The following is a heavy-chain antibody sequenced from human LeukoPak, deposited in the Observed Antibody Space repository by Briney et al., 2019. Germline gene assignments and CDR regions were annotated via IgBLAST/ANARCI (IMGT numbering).Heavy chain of an antibody. V-gene: IGHV3-23*01. J-gene: IGHJ4*02. Sequence: GGSLRLSCAASGFTFSSYAMSWVRQAPGKGLEWVSAISGSGGSTYYADSVKGRFTISRDNSKNTLYLQMNSLRAEDTAVYYCARDIYSGYDIGAFDYWGQGTLVTVSS. CDR2: ISGSGGST. D-gene: IGHD5-12*01. CDR1: GFTFSSYA. CDR3: ARDIYSGYDIGAFDY.